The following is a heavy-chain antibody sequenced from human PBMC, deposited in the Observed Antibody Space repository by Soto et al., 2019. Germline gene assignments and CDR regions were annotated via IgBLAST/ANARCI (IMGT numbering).Heavy chain of an antibody. D-gene: IGHD3-3*01. CDR2: IYWDDAK. V-gene: IGHV2-5*02. CDR1: GFSLTTSGVG. J-gene: IGHJ4*02. CDR3: AHRVLRAVFGLVTTTAIYFDF. Sequence: QITLNESGPTVVKPTETLTLTCTFSGFSLTTSGVGVGWVRQSPGKAPEWLAFIYWDDAKRYSTSLKSRLTITKDPSKNQVVLTMANVDPADTATYYCAHRVLRAVFGLVTTTAIYFDFWGQGTPVVVSS.